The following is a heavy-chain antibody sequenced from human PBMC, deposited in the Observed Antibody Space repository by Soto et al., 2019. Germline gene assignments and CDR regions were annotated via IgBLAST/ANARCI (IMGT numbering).Heavy chain of an antibody. Sequence: QVQLVESGGALVKPGGSLRLSCAASGFPFSDYYMSWIRQAPGKGLEWVSSIGSSSSYTNYADSVKGRFTISRDNAKNSLYLQMNSLRAEDTAVYYCARTRPTGYYNYWGQGTLVTVSA. J-gene: IGHJ4*02. CDR1: GFPFSDYY. CDR2: IGSSSSYT. V-gene: IGHV3-11*05. D-gene: IGHD3-9*01. CDR3: ARTRPTGYYNY.